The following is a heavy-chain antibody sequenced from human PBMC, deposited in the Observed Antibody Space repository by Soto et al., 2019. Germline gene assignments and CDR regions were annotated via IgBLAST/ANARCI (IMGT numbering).Heavy chain of an antibody. D-gene: IGHD3-3*01. CDR1: GFTFSSYG. CDR3: ARDAGPLEWLLPLY. V-gene: IGHV3-33*01. J-gene: IGHJ4*02. Sequence: QVQLVESGGGVVQPGRSLRLSCAASGFTFSSYGMHWVRQAPGKGLEWVAVIWYDGSNKYYADSVKGRFTISGDNSKNTLYLQMNSLRAEDTAVYYCARDAGPLEWLLPLYWGQGTLVTVSS. CDR2: IWYDGSNK.